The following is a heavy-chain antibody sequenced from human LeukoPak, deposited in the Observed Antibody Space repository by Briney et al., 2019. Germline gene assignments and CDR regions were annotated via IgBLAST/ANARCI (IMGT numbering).Heavy chain of an antibody. J-gene: IGHJ4*02. D-gene: IGHD2-2*01. Sequence: SETLSLTCTVSGGSIGSGDYYWSWIRQPPGKGLEWIGYIYYSGSTYYNPSLKSRVTISVDTSKNQFSLKLSSVTAADTAVYYCAVIPPAVDDYWGQGTLVTVSS. V-gene: IGHV4-30-4*08. CDR3: AVIPPAVDDY. CDR2: IYYSGST. CDR1: GGSIGSGDYY.